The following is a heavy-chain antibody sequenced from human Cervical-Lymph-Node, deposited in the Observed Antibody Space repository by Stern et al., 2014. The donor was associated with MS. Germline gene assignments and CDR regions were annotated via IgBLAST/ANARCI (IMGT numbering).Heavy chain of an antibody. Sequence: EVQLVESGPEVKRPGGSLKISCQASGYTFTSYWIGWVRQMPGKGLEWIAIIFPGGSDIRYSPSFQGQVTTSAAKSSSTAYLQWNNLKASDTAIYYCARQRYFDYWGQGTLVTVSS. CDR3: ARQRYFDY. J-gene: IGHJ4*02. V-gene: IGHV5-51*01. CDR1: GYTFTSYW. CDR2: IFPGGSDI.